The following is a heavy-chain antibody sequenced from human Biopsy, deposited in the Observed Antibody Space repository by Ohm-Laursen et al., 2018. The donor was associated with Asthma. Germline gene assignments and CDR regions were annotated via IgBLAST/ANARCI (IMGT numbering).Heavy chain of an antibody. Sequence: ASVKVSCKASGYTFSNYAISWVRQAPGQGLEWMGWISGYNGHTKFAQNVKGRLSLTTDTSTSTAYMELRSLTSDDTAVYYCVRDKVVVVPGSKGPTDWFDPWGQGTLVTVSS. CDR2: ISGYNGHT. V-gene: IGHV1-18*04. D-gene: IGHD2-15*01. CDR1: GYTFSNYA. J-gene: IGHJ5*02. CDR3: VRDKVVVVPGSKGPTDWFDP.